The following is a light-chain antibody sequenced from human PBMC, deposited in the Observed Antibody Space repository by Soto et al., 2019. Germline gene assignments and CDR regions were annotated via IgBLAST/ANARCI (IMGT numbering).Light chain of an antibody. CDR1: QSVSSY. CDR3: QQRSNWPPYT. J-gene: IGKJ2*01. Sequence: EIVLTQSPATLSLSPGERATLSCRASQSVSSYLAWYQQKPGQAPRLFIYDASNRATGITARFSGSGSGTDLTLTINSLEPEDFAVYYCQQRSNWPPYTFCQGTKLEIK. V-gene: IGKV3-11*01. CDR2: DAS.